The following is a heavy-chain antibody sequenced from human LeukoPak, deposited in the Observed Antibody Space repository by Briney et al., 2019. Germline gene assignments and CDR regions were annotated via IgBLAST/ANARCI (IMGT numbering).Heavy chain of an antibody. D-gene: IGHD5-24*01. V-gene: IGHV4-39*07. CDR3: ASQHAVEMATIWNWFDP. Sequence: PSETLSLTCTVSGGSISSSSYYWGWIRQPPGKGLEWIGSIYYSGSTYYNPSLKSRVTISVDTSKNQFSLKLSPVTAADTAVYYCASQHAVEMATIWNWFDPWGQGTLVTVSS. CDR2: IYYSGST. J-gene: IGHJ5*02. CDR1: GGSISSSSYY.